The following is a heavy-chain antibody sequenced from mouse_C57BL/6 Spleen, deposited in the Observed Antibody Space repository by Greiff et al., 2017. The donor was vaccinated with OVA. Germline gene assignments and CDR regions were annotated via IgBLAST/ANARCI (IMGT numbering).Heavy chain of an antibody. Sequence: EVQLQQSGPELVKPGASVKLSCTASGYTFTDYYMNWVKQSHGKSLEWIGDINPNNGGTRYNQKFQGKATLTVDKSSSTAYMQLSSLTSEDSAVYDCARGDSNYENFGDWGQGTTLTVSS. CDR3: ARGDSNYENFGD. V-gene: IGHV1-26*01. CDR1: GYTFTDYY. J-gene: IGHJ2*01. D-gene: IGHD2-5*01. CDR2: INPNNGGT.